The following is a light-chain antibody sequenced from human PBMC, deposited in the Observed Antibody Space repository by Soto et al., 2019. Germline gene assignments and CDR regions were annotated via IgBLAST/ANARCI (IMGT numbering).Light chain of an antibody. CDR3: QKYNRAPWT. V-gene: IGKV1-27*01. J-gene: IGKJ1*01. CDR1: QGISNY. Sequence: DIQMTQSPSSLSASVGDRVTITCRASQGISNYLAWYQQKPGTVPKLLISAASTLQTGVPSRFSGGGSGTDFTLTISRLQPEDVATYYCQKYNRAPWTFGQGTKVDIK. CDR2: AAS.